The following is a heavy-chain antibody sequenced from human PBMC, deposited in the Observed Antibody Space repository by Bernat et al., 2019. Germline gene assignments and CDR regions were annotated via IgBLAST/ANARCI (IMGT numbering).Heavy chain of an antibody. V-gene: IGHV1-46*03. Sequence: QVQLVQSGAEVKKPGASVKVSCKTSGYTFSSNYMHWVRQDPGQGLEWMGAINPSGGSTTYAQKFQGRVTMTRDTSTSTVYMELSSLRSDDTAVYYCARDLSLRRYDSSYYGMDVWGQGTTVTVSS. CDR3: ARDLSLRRYDSSYYGMDV. CDR2: INPSGGST. J-gene: IGHJ6*02. D-gene: IGHD5-12*01. CDR1: GYTFSSNY.